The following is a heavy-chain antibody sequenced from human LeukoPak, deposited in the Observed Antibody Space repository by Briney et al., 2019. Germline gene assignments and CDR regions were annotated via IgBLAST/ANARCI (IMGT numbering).Heavy chain of an antibody. CDR3: ARVSGQLGDYFDY. Sequence: PSETLSLTCGISGGSISSGSYSWSWIRQPPGKGLEWIGYIYKTGGTYYNPSLKSRVGISVDTSKNQYSLQMNFVTVADTAVYYCARVSGQLGDYFDYWGQGTLVTVSS. D-gene: IGHD7-27*01. J-gene: IGHJ4*02. CDR2: IYKTGGT. CDR1: GGSISSGSYS. V-gene: IGHV4-30-2*01.